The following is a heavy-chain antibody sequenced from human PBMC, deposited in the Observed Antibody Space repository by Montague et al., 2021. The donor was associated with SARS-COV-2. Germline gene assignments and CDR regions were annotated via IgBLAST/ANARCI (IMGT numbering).Heavy chain of an antibody. CDR1: GFTFSSYW. D-gene: IGHD1-26*01. Sequence: SLRPSCAASGFTFSSYWMHWVRQAPGKGLVWVSRISSDGSGTTYADSVKGRFTISRDNAKNTLYLQMNSLRAEDTAVYYCARDTDSGSYWDAFDIWGQGTMVTVSS. V-gene: IGHV3-74*01. CDR2: ISSDGSGT. J-gene: IGHJ3*02. CDR3: ARDTDSGSYWDAFDI.